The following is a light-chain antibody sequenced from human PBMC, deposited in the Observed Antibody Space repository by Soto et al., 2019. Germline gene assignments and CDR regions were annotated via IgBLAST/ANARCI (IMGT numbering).Light chain of an antibody. CDR2: DAS. V-gene: IGKV3-11*01. Sequence: EIVLTQSPATLSLSPGERATLSCRASQSISSDLGWYQQKPGQAPRLLIYDASNRATGIPARFSGSGSGTEFTLTISSLEPEDFAVYYCQQRSGWPLTFGGGTKVEIK. J-gene: IGKJ4*01. CDR1: QSISSD. CDR3: QQRSGWPLT.